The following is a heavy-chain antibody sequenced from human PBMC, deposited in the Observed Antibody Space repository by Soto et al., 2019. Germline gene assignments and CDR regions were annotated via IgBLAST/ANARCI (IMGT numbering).Heavy chain of an antibody. CDR3: ARRSYGAFDF. Sequence: QVQLQESGPGLVKPSETLSLTCTVSDDSISPYYWSWIRQPPGKGLVWIGYIYYSGSTNYNPSLKXXVXIXXDTAKNQFSLKLSSVTAADTAVYYCARRSYGAFDFWGQGTIVTVSS. D-gene: IGHD1-26*01. V-gene: IGHV4-59*08. J-gene: IGHJ3*01. CDR2: IYYSGST. CDR1: DDSISPYY.